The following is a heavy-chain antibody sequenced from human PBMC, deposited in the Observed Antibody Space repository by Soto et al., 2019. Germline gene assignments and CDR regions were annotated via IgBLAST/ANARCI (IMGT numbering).Heavy chain of an antibody. CDR1: NASITSSGYY. Sequence: QVQLQESGPRLVEASQTLSLTCTVSNASITSSGYYWSWVRQPPGKRLEWIGYIYHSGSNFYRPSLPSRLTMSVDTSKNQFSRTLRSVTAADTAVYHGARMSGTYYVTDYWGQGTLVTVSS. CDR2: IYHSGSN. D-gene: IGHD1-26*01. V-gene: IGHV4-31*03. CDR3: ARMSGTYYVTDY. J-gene: IGHJ4*02.